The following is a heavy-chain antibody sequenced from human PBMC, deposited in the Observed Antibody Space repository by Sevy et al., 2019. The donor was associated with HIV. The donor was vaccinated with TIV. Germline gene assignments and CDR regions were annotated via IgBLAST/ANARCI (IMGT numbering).Heavy chain of an antibody. J-gene: IGHJ4*02. V-gene: IGHV1-69*01. CDR1: GGTFSSYA. CDR3: ARDLPNYYGSGSYWL. Sequence: VSCKASGGTFSSYAISWVRQAPGQGLEWMGGIIPIFGTANYAQKFQGRVTITADESTSTAYMELSSLRSEDTAVYYCARDLPNYYGSGSYWLWGQGTLVTVSS. D-gene: IGHD3-10*01. CDR2: IIPIFGTA.